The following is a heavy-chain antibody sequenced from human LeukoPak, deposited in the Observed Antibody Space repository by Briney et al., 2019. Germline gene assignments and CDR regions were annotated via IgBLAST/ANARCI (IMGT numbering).Heavy chain of an antibody. CDR1: GFTFSGYN. CDR2: ISGSNSNT. CDR3: ARERAYDYLWGSYRPFDS. V-gene: IGHV3-21*01. D-gene: IGHD3-16*02. J-gene: IGHJ4*02. Sequence: GGSLRLSCAASGFTFSGYNMNWVRQAPGKGLEWVSSISGSNSNTNYADSVKGRFTISRDNADNSLYLQMNSLRVEDTAVYYCARERAYDYLWGSYRPFDSWGQGTLVTVSS.